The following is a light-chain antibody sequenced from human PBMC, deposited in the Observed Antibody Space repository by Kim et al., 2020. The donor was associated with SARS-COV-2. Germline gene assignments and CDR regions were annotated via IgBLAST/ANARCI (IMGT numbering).Light chain of an antibody. CDR1: QGISKD. J-gene: IGKJ1*01. CDR2: AAS. V-gene: IGKV1-27*01. Sequence: DIQITQSPSSLSASVGDRVTITCRASQGISKDLAWYQQKPGNAPKLLIFAASALQSGVPTRFSGSGSGTDFTLTISSLQPEDVATYYCQKYNCAPWTFGQGTKVEI. CDR3: QKYNCAPWT.